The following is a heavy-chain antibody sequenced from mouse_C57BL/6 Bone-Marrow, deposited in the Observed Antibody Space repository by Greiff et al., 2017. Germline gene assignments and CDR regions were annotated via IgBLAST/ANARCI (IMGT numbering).Heavy chain of an antibody. J-gene: IGHJ3*01. CDR3: ARSKRRIEPFAY. CDR1: GYTFTSYW. V-gene: IGHV1-64*01. CDR2: IHPNSGST. Sequence: QVQLKQSGAELVKPGASVKLSCKASGYTFTSYWMHWVKQRPGQGLEWIGMIHPNSGSTNYNEKFKSKATLTVDKSSSTAYMQLSSLTSEDSAVYYCARSKRRIEPFAYWGQGTLVTVAA.